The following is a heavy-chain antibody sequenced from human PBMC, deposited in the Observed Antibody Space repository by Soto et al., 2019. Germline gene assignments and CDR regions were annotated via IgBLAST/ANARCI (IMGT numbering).Heavy chain of an antibody. Sequence: QVQLQESGPGLVKPSETLSLTCTVSGGSISSYYWSWIRQPPGKGLEWIGYIYYSGSTNYNPSLQSRVTISVDTSKNQFSLKLSSVTAADTAVYYCARGGRYSGYDYWGQGTLVTVSS. D-gene: IGHD5-12*01. J-gene: IGHJ4*02. CDR1: GGSISSYY. CDR2: IYYSGST. V-gene: IGHV4-59*01. CDR3: ARGGRYSGYDY.